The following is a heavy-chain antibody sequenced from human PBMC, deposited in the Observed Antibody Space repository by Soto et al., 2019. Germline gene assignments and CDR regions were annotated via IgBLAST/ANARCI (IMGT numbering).Heavy chain of an antibody. V-gene: IGHV1-69*13. CDR2: IIPIFGTA. Sequence: SVKVSFKASGGTFSSYAISWVRQAPGQGLEWMGGIIPIFGTANYAQKFQGRVTITADESTSTAYMELRSLRSDDTAVYYCARGGCSGGSCYFYFDYWGQGTLVTVSS. CDR3: ARGGCSGGSCYFYFDY. J-gene: IGHJ4*02. CDR1: GGTFSSYA. D-gene: IGHD2-15*01.